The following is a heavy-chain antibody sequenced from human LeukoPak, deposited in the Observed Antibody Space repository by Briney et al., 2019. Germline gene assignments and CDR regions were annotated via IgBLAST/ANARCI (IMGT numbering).Heavy chain of an antibody. CDR2: IWYDGSNK. CDR1: GFTFSSYG. D-gene: IGHD6-19*01. J-gene: IGHJ4*02. V-gene: IGHV3-33*06. CDR3: AKDSVAGNLGYFDY. Sequence: GGSLRLSCAASGFTFSSYGMHWVRQAPGKGLEWVAVIWYDGSNKYYADSVKGQFTISRDNSNNTLYLQMNSLRAEDTAVYYCAKDSVAGNLGYFDYWGQGTLVTVSS.